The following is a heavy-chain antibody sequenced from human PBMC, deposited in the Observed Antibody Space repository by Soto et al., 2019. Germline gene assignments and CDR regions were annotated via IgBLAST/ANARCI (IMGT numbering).Heavy chain of an antibody. CDR3: ARHVNLPFAGTGVDS. Sequence: LTWPVSGGFMSGDARRWCRQLLGKELEWIGYIYKIGSTNYNPSLRSGVTMSIETSQEQLSLKLRSVTATDPAVYYCARHVNLPFAGTGVDSWGRGPLVTVS. D-gene: IGHD6-13*01. J-gene: IGHJ4*02. V-gene: IGHV4-59*08. CDR1: GGFMSGDA. CDR2: IYKIGST.